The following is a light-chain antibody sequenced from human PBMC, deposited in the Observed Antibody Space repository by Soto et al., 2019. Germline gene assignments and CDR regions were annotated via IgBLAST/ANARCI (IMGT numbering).Light chain of an antibody. CDR2: GAS. J-gene: IGKJ1*01. CDR1: QSVSSNY. Sequence: ENVVSLSPGTLPLSKGERATLSCRASQSVSSNYLAWYQQKPGQAPRLLIYGASTRATGIPDRFSGSGSGTDFTLTISRLEPEDSAVYYCQQYGSSPTWTFGQGTKVDIK. V-gene: IGKV3-20*01. CDR3: QQYGSSPTWT.